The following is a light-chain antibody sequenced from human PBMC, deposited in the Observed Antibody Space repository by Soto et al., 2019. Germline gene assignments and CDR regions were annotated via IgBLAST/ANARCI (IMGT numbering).Light chain of an antibody. Sequence: DIQLTQSPSFLSASVGDRVTITCRASQGISSYLAWYQQKPGKATKLMIYAASTLQSGVPSRFRGSGSGTEFTLKISSLQPEDFATYYCQQLNSYPLSVGGGTKVEIK. CDR2: AAS. V-gene: IGKV1-9*01. CDR1: QGISSY. J-gene: IGKJ4*01. CDR3: QQLNSYPLS.